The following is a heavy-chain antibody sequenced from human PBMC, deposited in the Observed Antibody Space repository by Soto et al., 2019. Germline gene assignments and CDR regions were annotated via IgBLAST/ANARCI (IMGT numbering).Heavy chain of an antibody. CDR2: ISGHNGKP. V-gene: IGHV1-18*04. CDR3: ARDSYPLAYFSDY. J-gene: IGHJ4*02. Sequence: QVQLVQSGGEVKKPGASVKVSCKASGYTFINHGISWVRQAPGQGLEWMGWISGHNGKPNYEQKFQGRVTMTTDTSTSTAFMELRSLRSDDTAVYYCARDSYPLAYFSDYWGQGTLVSVSS. CDR1: GYTFINHG.